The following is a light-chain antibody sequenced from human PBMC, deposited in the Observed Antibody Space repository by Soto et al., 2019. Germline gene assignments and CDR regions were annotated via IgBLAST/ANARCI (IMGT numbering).Light chain of an antibody. CDR1: SSDVGSYNL. V-gene: IGLV2-23*02. Sequence: QSLLTQPASVSGSPGQSITISCTGTSSDVGSYNLVSWYQQHPGKAPKVMIYEVSKRPSGVSNRFSGSKSGNTASLTISGLQAEDEADYYCCSYAGSSTSYVFGTGTKLTVL. CDR3: CSYAGSSTSYV. CDR2: EVS. J-gene: IGLJ1*01.